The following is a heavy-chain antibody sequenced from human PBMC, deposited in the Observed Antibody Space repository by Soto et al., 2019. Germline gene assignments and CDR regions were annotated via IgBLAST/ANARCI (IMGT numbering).Heavy chain of an antibody. CDR3: ARVDVVVAADAFDI. D-gene: IGHD2-15*01. Sequence: ESGGGVVQPGRSLRLSCAASEFTFSNFGMHWVRQAPGKGLEWVAVIYYDGSNEYYADSVKGRFTISRDNSKNTLYLQMNSLRAEDTAVYYCARVDVVVAADAFDIWDQGTMVTVSS. CDR1: EFTFSNFG. J-gene: IGHJ3*02. CDR2: IYYDGSNE. V-gene: IGHV3-33*01.